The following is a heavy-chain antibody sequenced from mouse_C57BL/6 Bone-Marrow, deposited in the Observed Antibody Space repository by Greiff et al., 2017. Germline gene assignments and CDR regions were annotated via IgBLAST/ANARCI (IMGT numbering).Heavy chain of an antibody. CDR1: GFNIKDDY. V-gene: IGHV14-4*01. D-gene: IGHD1-1*01. Sequence: EVQLQESGAELVRPGASVKLSCTASGFNIKDDYMHWVKQRPEQGLEWIGWIDPENGDTEYASKFQGKATITADTSSNTAYLQLSSLTSEDTAVYYCTTYYGSSPYYYAMDYWGQGTSVTVSS. CDR3: TTYYGSSPYYYAMDY. J-gene: IGHJ4*01. CDR2: IDPENGDT.